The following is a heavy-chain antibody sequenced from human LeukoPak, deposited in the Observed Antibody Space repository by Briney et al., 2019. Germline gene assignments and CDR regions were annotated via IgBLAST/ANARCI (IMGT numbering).Heavy chain of an antibody. D-gene: IGHD2-2*01. J-gene: IGHJ4*02. Sequence: PSETLSLTCTVSGGSISSGGYYWSWIRQHPGKGLEWIGYIYYSGSTYYNPSLKSRVTISVDTSKNQFSLKLSSVTAADTAVYYCASSPGYCSSNSCSVQIDYWGQGTLVTVSS. CDR1: GGSISSGGYY. CDR2: IYYSGST. CDR3: ASSPGYCSSNSCSVQIDY. V-gene: IGHV4-31*03.